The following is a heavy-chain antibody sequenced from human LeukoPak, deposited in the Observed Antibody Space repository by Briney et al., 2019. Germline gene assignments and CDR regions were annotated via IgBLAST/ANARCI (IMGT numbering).Heavy chain of an antibody. CDR2: ISSSGSTM. Sequence: PGGSLRLSCAVSGFTVSGNYMSWIRQAPGKGLEWVSYISSSGSTMYYTDSVKGRFTISRDNAKNSLYLQMNSLRAEDTAVYYCAELGITMIGGVWGKGTTVTISS. J-gene: IGHJ6*04. V-gene: IGHV3-11*04. D-gene: IGHD3-10*02. CDR3: AELGITMIGGV. CDR1: GFTVSGNY.